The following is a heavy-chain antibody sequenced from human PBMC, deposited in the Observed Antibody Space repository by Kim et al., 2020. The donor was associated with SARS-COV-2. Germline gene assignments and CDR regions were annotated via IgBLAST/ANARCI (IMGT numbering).Heavy chain of an antibody. Sequence: ASVKVSCKASGYTFTGYYMHWVRQAPGQGLEWMGWINPNSGGTNYAQKFQGRVTMTRDTSISTAYMELSRLRSDDTAVYYCATYYDFPRGYGMDVWGQGTTVTVSS. V-gene: IGHV1-2*02. CDR2: INPNSGGT. CDR1: GYTFTGYY. CDR3: ATYYDFPRGYGMDV. D-gene: IGHD3-3*01. J-gene: IGHJ6*02.